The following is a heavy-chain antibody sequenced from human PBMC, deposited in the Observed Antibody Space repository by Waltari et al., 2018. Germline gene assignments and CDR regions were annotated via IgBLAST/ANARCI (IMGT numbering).Heavy chain of an antibody. J-gene: IGHJ4*02. CDR1: GDSMSDTDW. CDR3: ARDRGRGLYLDT. V-gene: IGHV4-4*02. CDR2: VHRSGGT. Sequence: QLHLEQLGPGLVKPSETLSLICAVSGDSMSDTDWWSWVRQSPEKGLEWIGQVHRSGGTKCNPSFASRVTGSLDTSTAHFSLKVTSVTAADTAVYYCARDRGRGLYLDTWGQGILVTVSP. D-gene: IGHD2-15*01.